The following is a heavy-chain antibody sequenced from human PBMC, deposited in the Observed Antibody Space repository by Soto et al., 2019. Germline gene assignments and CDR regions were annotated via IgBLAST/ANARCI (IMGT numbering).Heavy chain of an antibody. CDR2: IYPGDFDT. CDR3: VRRRVTLVRGTYYYYGLDV. Sequence: EVQLVQSGAEVKKSGESLKISCKGSGYNFATYWIGWVRQMPGKGLEWMGIIYPGDFDTRYRPSFQGQVTISVDKSINTAYLQWSSLKASDTAMYYCVRRRVTLVRGTYYYYGLDVWGQGTTVTVYS. V-gene: IGHV5-51*03. CDR1: GYNFATYW. J-gene: IGHJ6*02. D-gene: IGHD3-10*01.